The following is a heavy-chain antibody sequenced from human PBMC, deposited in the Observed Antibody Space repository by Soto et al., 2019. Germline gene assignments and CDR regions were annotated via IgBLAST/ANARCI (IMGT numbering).Heavy chain of an antibody. CDR2: IYFTGNT. CDR3: SGQTFTIAAASYGRSNWFDP. V-gene: IGHV4-39*01. Sequence: PSETLSLTCSASGGSITSSSHFWGWVRQPPGKGLEWIGTIYFTGNTYYTPSLKSRLTMSIDTSKNAFSLRLNSVTAADTAVYSCSGQTFTIAAASYGRSNWFDPWGPGTLVTVSS. CDR1: GGSITSSSHF. D-gene: IGHD6-25*01. J-gene: IGHJ5*02.